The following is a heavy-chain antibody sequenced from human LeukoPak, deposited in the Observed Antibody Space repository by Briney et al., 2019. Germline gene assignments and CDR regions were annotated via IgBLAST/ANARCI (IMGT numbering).Heavy chain of an antibody. J-gene: IGHJ5*02. D-gene: IGHD3-10*01. CDR1: GFTFSSYS. CDR2: ISSSSYI. Sequence: GGSLRLSCAASGFTFSSYSMNWVRQAPGKGLEWVSSISSSSYIYYADSVKGRFTISRDNAKNSVYLQMNSLRAEDTAMYYCARDGWFGDYNWFDPWGQGTLVTVSS. CDR3: ARDGWFGDYNWFDP. V-gene: IGHV3-21*01.